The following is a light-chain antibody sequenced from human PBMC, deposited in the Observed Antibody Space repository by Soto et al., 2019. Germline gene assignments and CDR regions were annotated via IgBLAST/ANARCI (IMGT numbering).Light chain of an antibody. Sequence: QSVLTQPPSVSGVPGQRVTISCTGSSSNIGAGYDVHWYQQLPGTAPKLLIYGDNNRPSGVPDRFSGSKSGTSASLAITGLQAEDEADYYCQSYDSSLSAGVFGGGTKLTVL. V-gene: IGLV1-40*01. CDR3: QSYDSSLSAGV. CDR2: GDN. CDR1: SSNIGAGYD. J-gene: IGLJ3*02.